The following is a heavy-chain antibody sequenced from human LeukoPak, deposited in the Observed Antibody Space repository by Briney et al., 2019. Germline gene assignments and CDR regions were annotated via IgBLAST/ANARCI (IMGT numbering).Heavy chain of an antibody. V-gene: IGHV4-39*07. CDR3: ARESLTWLQSRTSWFDP. J-gene: IGHJ5*02. CDR1: GGSISSTSYF. Sequence: PSETLSLTCTVSGGSISSTSYFWGWIRQPPGKGLEWIGTVYYSGSTYYNPYLKSRVTISVDSSKNQFSLRLSSVTAADTAVYYCARESLTWLQSRTSWFDPWGQGTLVTVSS. D-gene: IGHD5-24*01. CDR2: VYYSGST.